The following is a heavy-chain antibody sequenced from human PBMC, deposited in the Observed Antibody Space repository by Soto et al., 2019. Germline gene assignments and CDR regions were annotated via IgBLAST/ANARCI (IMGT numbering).Heavy chain of an antibody. D-gene: IGHD3-22*01. CDR1: GFIFSNYA. V-gene: IGHV3-64*02. Sequence: GGSLRLSCAASGFIFSNYAMSWVRQAPGKGLEYVSFINSNGRSTYYADSVRGRFTISRDNSKNTLFLQMGSLRAEDMAVYYCARGYDISGSLDYWGQGNLVTVSS. CDR2: INSNGRST. CDR3: ARGYDISGSLDY. J-gene: IGHJ4*02.